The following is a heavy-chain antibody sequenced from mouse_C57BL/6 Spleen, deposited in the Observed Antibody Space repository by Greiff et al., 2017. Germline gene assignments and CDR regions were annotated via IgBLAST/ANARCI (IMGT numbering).Heavy chain of an antibody. V-gene: IGHV14-1*01. D-gene: IGHD1-1*01. Sequence: VQLKESGAELVRPGASVKLSCTASGFNIKDYYMHWVKQRPEQGLEWIGRIDPEDGDTEYAPKFQGKATMTADTSSNTAYLQLSSLTSEDTAVYYCTTGYYGSRDYAMDYWGQGTSVTVSS. CDR2: IDPEDGDT. CDR1: GFNIKDYY. J-gene: IGHJ4*01. CDR3: TTGYYGSRDYAMDY.